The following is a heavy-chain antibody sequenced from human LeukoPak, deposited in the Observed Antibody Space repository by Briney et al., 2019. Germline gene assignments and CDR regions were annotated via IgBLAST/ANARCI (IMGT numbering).Heavy chain of an antibody. Sequence: GGSLRLSCAASGFTFSSYSMNWVRQAPGKGLEWVSYISSSSSTIYYADSVKGRFTISGDNAKNSLYLQMSSLRAEDTAVYYCARDRSGRRITIFGVDYYMDVWGKGTTVTVSS. CDR3: ARDRSGRRITIFGVDYYMDV. CDR2: ISSSSSTI. J-gene: IGHJ6*03. CDR1: GFTFSSYS. D-gene: IGHD3-3*01. V-gene: IGHV3-48*01.